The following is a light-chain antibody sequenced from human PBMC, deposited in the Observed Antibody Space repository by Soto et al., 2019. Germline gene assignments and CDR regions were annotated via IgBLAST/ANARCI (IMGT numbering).Light chain of an antibody. CDR2: GAS. CDR1: QSVNDNH. Sequence: EVVLTQSPGTLSLSPGARATLSCRASQSVNDNHLAWYQQKGGQAPRLLIYGASTRATGVPERFSGSGFGTAYSLIINSLEPEDFALYYYQLYGGSTPRCTFGPGTTVEI. J-gene: IGKJ3*01. CDR3: QLYGGSTPRCT. V-gene: IGKV3-20*01.